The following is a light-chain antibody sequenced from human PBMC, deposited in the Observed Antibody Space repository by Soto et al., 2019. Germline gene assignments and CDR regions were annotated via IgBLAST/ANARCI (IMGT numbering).Light chain of an antibody. Sequence: SYELTQPPSVSVAPGQTARTTCGGNSIGTKSVHWYQQKPGQAPVLVIYDDSERPSGIPERFSGSNSGDTATLTISSVEAGDEADYYCQVWAGRDHPAYVFGPVTKLTVL. CDR1: SIGTKS. CDR3: QVWAGRDHPAYV. CDR2: DDS. J-gene: IGLJ1*01. V-gene: IGLV3-21*02.